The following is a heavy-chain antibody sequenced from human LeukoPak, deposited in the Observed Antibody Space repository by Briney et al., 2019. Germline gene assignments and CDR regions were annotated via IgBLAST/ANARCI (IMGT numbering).Heavy chain of an antibody. V-gene: IGHV1-18*01. CDR2: ISTYNGNT. CDR1: GSTFPSDG. CDR3: ARDMDEQWLVREGDAFDI. D-gene: IGHD6-19*01. J-gene: IGHJ3*02. Sequence: GSVKVSFKASGSTFPSDGISWGRRAPGQGVGGMGWISTYNGNTNYAQKLQGRVTMTTDTSTSTAYMELRSLRSDDTAVYYCARDMDEQWLVREGDAFDIWGQGTMVTVSS.